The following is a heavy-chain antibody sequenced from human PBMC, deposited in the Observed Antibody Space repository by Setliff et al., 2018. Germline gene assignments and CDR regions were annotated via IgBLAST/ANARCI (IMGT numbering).Heavy chain of an antibody. Sequence: SETLSLTCTVPGGSISDNGYFWGWVRQTPGKGLEWIGEVHHSGTTNYNPSLKSRVTISVDTSDTSRNQFSLKLKFLTATDTGVYYCASRVVDYMFPFDTWGQGTVVTVSS. CDR1: GGSISDNGYF. D-gene: IGHD4-4*01. V-gene: IGHV4-39*07. CDR2: VHHSGTT. J-gene: IGHJ3*02. CDR3: ASRVVDYMFPFDT.